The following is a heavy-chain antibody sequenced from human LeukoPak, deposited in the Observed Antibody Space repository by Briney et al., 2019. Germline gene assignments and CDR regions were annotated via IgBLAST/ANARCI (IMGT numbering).Heavy chain of an antibody. J-gene: IGHJ6*03. CDR3: ARGRTIFGAYYYYMDV. CDR2: ISSSGSTI. D-gene: IGHD3-3*01. CDR1: GFTFSNYY. V-gene: IGHV3-11*01. Sequence: GGSLRLSCAASGFTFSNYYMSWIRQAPGQGPEWVSYISSSGSTIYYADSVKGRFTISRENAKNSLYLQMNSLRAEDTAVYYCARGRTIFGAYYYYMDVWGKGTTVTVSS.